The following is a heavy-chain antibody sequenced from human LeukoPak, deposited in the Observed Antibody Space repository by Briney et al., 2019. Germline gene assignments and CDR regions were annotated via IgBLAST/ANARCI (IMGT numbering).Heavy chain of an antibody. V-gene: IGHV3-43*02. Sequence: PGGSLRLSCAASGFTFNDYAMHWVRQAPGKGLEWVSLISGDGGSTYYADSVKGRFTISRDNSKNTLYLQMNSLRAEDTAVYYCARDFDSSGWYGEYYFDYWGQGTLVTVSS. CDR3: ARDFDSSGWYGEYYFDY. CDR2: ISGDGGST. D-gene: IGHD6-19*01. J-gene: IGHJ4*02. CDR1: GFTFNDYA.